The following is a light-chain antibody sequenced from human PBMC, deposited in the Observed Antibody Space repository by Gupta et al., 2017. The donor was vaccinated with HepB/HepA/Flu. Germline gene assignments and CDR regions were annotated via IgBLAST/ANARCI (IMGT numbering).Light chain of an antibody. V-gene: IGKV1-39*01. Sequence: DIQMTQSPSSLSASVGDRVTITCRASQSISSYLNWYQQKPWKAPKLLIYAASSWQRGVPSRFSGSGSGKDVTLTISRRQPEDFATYYCQQTDNNPPRTFGQGTKVEIK. CDR1: QSISSY. CDR2: AAS. CDR3: QQTDNNPPRT. J-gene: IGKJ1*01.